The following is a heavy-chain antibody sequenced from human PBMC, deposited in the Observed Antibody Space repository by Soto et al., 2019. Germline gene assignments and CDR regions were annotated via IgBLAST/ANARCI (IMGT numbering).Heavy chain of an antibody. Sequence: SETLSLTCAVSGGSISSGGYSWSWIRQPPGKGLEWIGYIYHSGSTYYNPSLKSRVTISVDRSKNQFSLKLSSVTAADTAVYYCARGGTSSSEGDYGMDVWGQGTTVTVSS. D-gene: IGHD6-6*01. V-gene: IGHV4-30-2*01. J-gene: IGHJ6*02. CDR3: ARGGTSSSEGDYGMDV. CDR1: GGSISSGGYS. CDR2: IYHSGST.